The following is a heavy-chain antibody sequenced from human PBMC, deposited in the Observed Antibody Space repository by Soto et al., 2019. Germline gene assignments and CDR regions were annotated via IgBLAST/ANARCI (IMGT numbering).Heavy chain of an antibody. CDR3: ARGGDILTGPPNYYYYYGMDV. CDR1: GGTFSSYA. V-gene: IGHV1-69*13. Sequence: GASVKVSCKASGGTFSSYAISWVRQAPGQGLEWMGGIIPIFGTANYAQKFQGRVTITADESTSTAYMELSSLRSEDTAVYYCARGGDILTGPPNYYYYYGMDVWGQGTTVTVSS. D-gene: IGHD3-9*01. CDR2: IIPIFGTA. J-gene: IGHJ6*02.